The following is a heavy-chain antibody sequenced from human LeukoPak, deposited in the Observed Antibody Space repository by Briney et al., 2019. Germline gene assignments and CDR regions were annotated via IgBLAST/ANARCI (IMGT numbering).Heavy chain of an antibody. Sequence: GAAVKVSFKSSGATFSSYAISWVRQAPAQGLEWMGGIIPIFGTANYAQKFQGRVTITADESTSTAYMDLSSLRSEDTAVYYCARDVATGDYYYYYGMDVWGQGTTVTVSS. CDR1: GATFSSYA. V-gene: IGHV1-69*13. D-gene: IGHD5-12*01. J-gene: IGHJ6*02. CDR2: IIPIFGTA. CDR3: ARDVATGDYYYYYGMDV.